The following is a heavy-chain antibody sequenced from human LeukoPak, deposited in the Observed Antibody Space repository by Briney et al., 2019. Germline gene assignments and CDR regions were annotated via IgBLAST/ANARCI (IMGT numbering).Heavy chain of an antibody. Sequence: PVKVSCKASGGTFSSYAISWVRQAPGQGLEWMGGIIPIFGTANYAQKFQGRVTITADKSTSTAYMELSSLRSEDTAVYYCARVDIAAAGTRQYFQHWSQGTLVTVSS. CDR1: GGTFSSYA. J-gene: IGHJ1*01. CDR3: ARVDIAAAGTRQYFQH. V-gene: IGHV1-69*06. D-gene: IGHD6-13*01. CDR2: IIPIFGTA.